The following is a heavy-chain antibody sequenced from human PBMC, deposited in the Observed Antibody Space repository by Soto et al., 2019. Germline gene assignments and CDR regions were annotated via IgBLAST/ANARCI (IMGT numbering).Heavy chain of an antibody. CDR3: ARDPITVAGTHYCDY. J-gene: IGHJ4*02. Sequence: GASVKVSCKASGYSFTSHGISWVRQAPGQGLEWMGWISANSGDTNYAQKLQGRVTVTTDTSTSTAHLELRSLSHDDTAVYYCARDPITVAGTHYCDYWGQGTLVTVSS. CDR1: GYSFTSHG. D-gene: IGHD6-19*01. V-gene: IGHV1-18*01. CDR2: ISANSGDT.